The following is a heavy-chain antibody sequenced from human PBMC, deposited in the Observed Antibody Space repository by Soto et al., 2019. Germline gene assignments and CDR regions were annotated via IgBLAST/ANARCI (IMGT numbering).Heavy chain of an antibody. CDR1: GFTFSSYG. V-gene: IGHV3-30*18. CDR2: ISYDGSNK. J-gene: IGHJ4*02. Sequence: QVQLVESGGGVVQPGRSLRLSCAASGFTFSSYGMHWVRQAPGKGLEWVAVISYDGSNKYYADSVKGRFTISRDNSKNTLYLQMNSLRAEDTAVYYCAKARESGYSYGYVDYWGQGTLVPVSS. CDR3: AKARESGYSYGYVDY. D-gene: IGHD5-18*01.